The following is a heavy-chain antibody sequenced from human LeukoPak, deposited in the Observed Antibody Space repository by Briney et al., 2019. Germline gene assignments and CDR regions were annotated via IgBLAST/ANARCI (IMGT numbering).Heavy chain of an antibody. D-gene: IGHD5-12*01. CDR2: ISSSSSTI. CDR1: GFTFSSYS. Sequence: GGSLRLSCAASGFTFSSYSMNWVRQAPGKGLEWVSYISSSSSTIYYADSVKGRFTISRDNAKNSLYLQMNSLRAEDTAVYYCARMRPTLGQVATNLYFDYWGQGTLVTVSS. J-gene: IGHJ4*02. CDR3: ARMRPTLGQVATNLYFDY. V-gene: IGHV3-48*04.